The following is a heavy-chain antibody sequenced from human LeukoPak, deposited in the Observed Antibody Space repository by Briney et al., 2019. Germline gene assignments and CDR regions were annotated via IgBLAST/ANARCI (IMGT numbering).Heavy chain of an antibody. J-gene: IGHJ4*02. D-gene: IGHD6-13*01. CDR1: GDSIRSSSNY. CDR3: ASLILIAAGSDF. V-gene: IGHV4-39*01. CDR2: IYYSGSA. Sequence: SETLSLTCTVSGDSIRSSSNYWGWIRQPPGKRLEWIGSIYYSGSAYYNPSLKSRVTISVDTSKNQFSLKLRPVTAADTAVYYCASLILIAAGSDFWGQGNLVTVSS.